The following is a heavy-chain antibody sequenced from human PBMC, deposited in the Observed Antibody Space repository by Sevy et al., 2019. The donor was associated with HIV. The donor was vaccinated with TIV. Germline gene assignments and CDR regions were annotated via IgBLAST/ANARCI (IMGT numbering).Heavy chain of an antibody. J-gene: IGHJ4*02. Sequence: GGSLRLSCDASGFTFDMYWMQWVRQAPGKGLEWVANIRQDGNEIYYVACVRGRFTISRDNAKGSLYLQMNNLRVEDTATYYCARRYFDLWGQGTLVTVSS. CDR3: ARRYFDL. CDR1: GFTFDMYW. CDR2: IRQDGNEI. V-gene: IGHV3-7*03.